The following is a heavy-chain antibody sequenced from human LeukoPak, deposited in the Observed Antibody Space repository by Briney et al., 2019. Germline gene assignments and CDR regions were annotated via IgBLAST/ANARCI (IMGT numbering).Heavy chain of an antibody. Sequence: GGSLRLSCAASGFTFSSYAMSWVRQAPGKGLEWVSHISSRGTITYYADSVKGRFTISRDNAKNSLCLQMNSLRAEDTAVYYCARTAYYYDSSGYDDAFDIWGQGTMVTVSS. J-gene: IGHJ3*02. D-gene: IGHD3-22*01. V-gene: IGHV3-48*04. CDR2: ISSRGTIT. CDR3: ARTAYYYDSSGYDDAFDI. CDR1: GFTFSSYA.